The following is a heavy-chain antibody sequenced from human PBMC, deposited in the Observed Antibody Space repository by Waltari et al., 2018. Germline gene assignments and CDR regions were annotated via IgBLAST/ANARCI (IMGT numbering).Heavy chain of an antibody. J-gene: IGHJ2*01. CDR2: INAGNGNT. D-gene: IGHD3-3*01. CDR3: ARDPVSDLGFRQKWGGWYFDL. Sequence: QVQLVQSGAEVKKPGASVKVSCKASGYTFTSYAMHWVRQAPGQRLEWMGWINAGNGNTKYSQKFQGRVTITRDTSASTAYMELSSLRSEDTAVYYCARDPVSDLGFRQKWGGWYFDLWGRGTLVTVSS. CDR1: GYTFTSYA. V-gene: IGHV1-3*01.